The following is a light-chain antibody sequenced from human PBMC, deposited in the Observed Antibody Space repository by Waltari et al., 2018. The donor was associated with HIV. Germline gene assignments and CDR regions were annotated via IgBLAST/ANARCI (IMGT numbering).Light chain of an antibody. J-gene: IGLJ3*02. CDR1: SSNIGRDT. V-gene: IGLV1-44*01. CDR3: ASWDGSLNGWV. CDR2: NNN. Sequence: QSVLTQPPSASGTPGQRVTISCSGGSSNIGRDTVTWYKHLPGTAPKLLIYNNNRRPSGVPDRFSGSKSGTSASLAISGLQSEDEADYYCASWDGSLNGWVFGGGTKLTVL.